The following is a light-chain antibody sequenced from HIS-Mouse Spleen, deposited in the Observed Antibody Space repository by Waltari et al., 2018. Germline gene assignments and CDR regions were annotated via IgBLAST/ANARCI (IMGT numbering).Light chain of an antibody. V-gene: IGLV1-44*01. CDR1: SSNIGSNT. Sequence: QSVLTQPPSASGTPGQRVTISCSGISSNIGSNTVNWYLQLPGTAPKLLIYSNNPRPSGVPDRFSGSKSGTSASLAISGLQSEDEADYYCAAWDDSLNGNYVFGTGTKVTVL. CDR2: SNN. J-gene: IGLJ1*01. CDR3: AAWDDSLNGNYV.